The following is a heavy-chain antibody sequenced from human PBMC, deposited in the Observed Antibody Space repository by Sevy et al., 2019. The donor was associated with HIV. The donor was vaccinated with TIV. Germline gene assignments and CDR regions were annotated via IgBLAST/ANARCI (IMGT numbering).Heavy chain of an antibody. CDR3: AREGRGSGWSSPLDY. J-gene: IGHJ4*02. D-gene: IGHD6-19*01. CDR1: GYTFTSYG. V-gene: IGHV1-18*01. Sequence: ASVKVSCKASGYTFTSYGISWVRQAPGQGLEWMGWISAYNGNTNYAQKLQGRVTMTTDTSTSTAYMELRSLRSDDTAVYYCAREGRGSGWSSPLDYWGQGTLVTVSS. CDR2: ISAYNGNT.